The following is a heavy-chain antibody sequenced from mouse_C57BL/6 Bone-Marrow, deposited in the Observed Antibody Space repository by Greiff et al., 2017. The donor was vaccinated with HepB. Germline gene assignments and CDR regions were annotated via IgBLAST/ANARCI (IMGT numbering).Heavy chain of an antibody. J-gene: IGHJ3*01. CDR3: ARWPIYDGYPWFAY. CDR1: GYTFTSYW. Sequence: QVQLQQPGAELVKPGASVKLSCKASGYTFTSYWMHWVKQRPGQGLEWIGMIYPNSGSTNYNEKFKSKATLTVDKSSSTAYMQLSSPTSEDSAVYYCARWPIYDGYPWFAYWGQGTLVTVSA. CDR2: IYPNSGST. D-gene: IGHD2-3*01. V-gene: IGHV1-64*01.